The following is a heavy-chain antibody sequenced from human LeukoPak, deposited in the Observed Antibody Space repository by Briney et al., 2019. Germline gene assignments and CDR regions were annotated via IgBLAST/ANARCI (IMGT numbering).Heavy chain of an antibody. CDR1: GGSISSYY. V-gene: IGHV4-59*12. Sequence: SETLSLTCTVSGGSISSYYWSWIRQPPGKGLEWIGYIYYSGSTNYNPSLKSRVTISVDTSKNQFSLKLSSVTAADTAVYYCARVGVSPYYFDYWGQGTLVTVSA. CDR2: IYYSGST. CDR3: ARVGVSPYYFDY. J-gene: IGHJ4*02.